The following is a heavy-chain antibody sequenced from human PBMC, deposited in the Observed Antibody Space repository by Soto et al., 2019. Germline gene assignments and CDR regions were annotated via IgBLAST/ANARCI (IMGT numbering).Heavy chain of an antibody. D-gene: IGHD3-3*01. CDR1: GGSISSGDYY. V-gene: IGHV4-39*07. Sequence: SETLSLTCTVSGGSISSGDYYWSWIRQPPGKGLEWIGEINHSGSTNYNPSLKSRVTISVDTSKNQFSLKLSSVTAADTAVYYCARGGGTIFGVVIIGNFDYWGQGTLVTVSS. CDR3: ARGGGTIFGVVIIGNFDY. J-gene: IGHJ4*02. CDR2: INHSGST.